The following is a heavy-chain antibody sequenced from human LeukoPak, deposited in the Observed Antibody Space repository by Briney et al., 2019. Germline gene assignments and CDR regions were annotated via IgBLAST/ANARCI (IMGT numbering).Heavy chain of an antibody. CDR2: ISAYNGNT. Sequence: GASVKVSCKASGYRFTSYGITWVRQAPGQVLEWMGWISAYNGNTNYAQKVQGRVTLTTDTSTSTAYMELRSLRSDDTAVYYCAREGYCSGGICYSTMNWFDPWGQGTLVTVSS. CDR1: GYRFTSYG. V-gene: IGHV1-18*01. D-gene: IGHD2-15*01. CDR3: AREGYCSGGICYSTMNWFDP. J-gene: IGHJ5*02.